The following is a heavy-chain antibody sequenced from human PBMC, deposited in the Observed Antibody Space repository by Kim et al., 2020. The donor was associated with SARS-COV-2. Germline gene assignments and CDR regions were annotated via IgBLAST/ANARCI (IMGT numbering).Heavy chain of an antibody. V-gene: IGHV3-11*05. D-gene: IGHD6-13*01. CDR3: ARDLGPGSSSCPQDY. CDR2: ISSSSTYT. Sequence: GGSLRLSCAASGFTFSDYYMSWIRQAPGKGLEWVSYISSSSTYTNYADSVKGRFTISRDNAKNSLYLQMNSLRAEDTAVFYCARDLGPGSSSCPQDYWGQGTLVTVSS. CDR1: GFTFSDYY. J-gene: IGHJ4*02.